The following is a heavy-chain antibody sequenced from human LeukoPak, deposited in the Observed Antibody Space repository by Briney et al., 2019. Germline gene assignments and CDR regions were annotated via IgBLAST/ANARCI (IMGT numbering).Heavy chain of an antibody. V-gene: IGHV4-59*01. D-gene: IGHD2-15*01. CDR1: GGSISSYY. Sequence: SETLSLTCTVSGGSISSYYWSWIRQPPGKGLEWIGYIYYSGSTNYNPSLKSRVTISVDTSENQFSLKLSSVTAADTAVYYCARYNGGGSGDYYYYGMDVWGQGTTVTVSS. J-gene: IGHJ6*02. CDR2: IYYSGST. CDR3: ARYNGGGSGDYYYYGMDV.